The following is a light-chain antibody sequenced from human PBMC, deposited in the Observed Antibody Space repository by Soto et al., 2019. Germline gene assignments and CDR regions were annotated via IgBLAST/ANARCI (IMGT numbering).Light chain of an antibody. V-gene: IGLV1-44*01. Sequence: QSVLTQPPSASGTPGQRVTISCSGSSSNIGSDTVKWYQHLPGTAPKLLIYSNNQRPSGVPDRFSGSKSGTSASLAISGLQSEDGADYYCAAWDDSLNGPVFGGGTKLTVL. CDR1: SSNIGSDT. J-gene: IGLJ2*01. CDR3: AAWDDSLNGPV. CDR2: SNN.